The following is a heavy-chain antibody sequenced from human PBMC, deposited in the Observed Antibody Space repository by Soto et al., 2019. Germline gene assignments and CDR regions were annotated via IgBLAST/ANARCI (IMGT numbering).Heavy chain of an antibody. Sequence: GGSLSLSCAASGFTFSSYAMSWVRQAPGKGLEWVSAISGSGGSTYYAHYVKGRFTISRDNSKNTLYLQMNSLRAEDTTVYYCAKDSGRYAQHDAVKILGQGTMVTVSS. CDR3: AKDSGRYAQHDAVKI. D-gene: IGHD1-26*01. CDR1: GFTFSSYA. J-gene: IGHJ3*02. CDR2: ISGSGGST. V-gene: IGHV3-23*01.